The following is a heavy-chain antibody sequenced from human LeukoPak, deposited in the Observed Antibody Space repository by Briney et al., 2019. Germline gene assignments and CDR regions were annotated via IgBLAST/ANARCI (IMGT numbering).Heavy chain of an antibody. V-gene: IGHV3-53*01. CDR2: IYSGSST. Sequence: PGGSLRLSCAASGFTVSSNYMSWVRQAPGKGLEWVSVIYSGSSTYYADSVKGRFTISRDNSKNTLYLQMNSLRAEDTAVYYCAREMGLNIVATFGYWGQGTLVTVSS. CDR3: AREMGLNIVATFGY. J-gene: IGHJ4*02. D-gene: IGHD5-12*01. CDR1: GFTVSSNY.